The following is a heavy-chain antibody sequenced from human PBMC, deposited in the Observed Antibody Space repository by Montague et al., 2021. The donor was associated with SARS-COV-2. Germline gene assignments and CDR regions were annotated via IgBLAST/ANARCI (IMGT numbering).Heavy chain of an antibody. CDR2: ILHSGIT. V-gene: IGHV4-4*02. J-gene: IGHJ4*02. Sequence: SETLSLTCAVSGGSINTNNWWTWVRQPPGEGLEWIGQILHSGITNYNPSLESRVTISVDKSKNQFSLRLSSVTAADTAVYYCARGRLVGDSSSWYYFDYWGQGTLVAVAS. D-gene: IGHD6-13*01. CDR3: ARGRLVGDSSSWYYFDY. CDR1: GGSINTNNW.